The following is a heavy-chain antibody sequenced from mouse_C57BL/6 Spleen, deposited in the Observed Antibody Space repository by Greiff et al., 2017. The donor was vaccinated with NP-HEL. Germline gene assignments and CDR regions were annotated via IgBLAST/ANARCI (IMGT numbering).Heavy chain of an antibody. CDR2: IDPSDSYT. J-gene: IGHJ1*03. CDR3: ARVGSSPITTVVGDGYFDV. D-gene: IGHD1-1*01. V-gene: IGHV1-69*01. CDR1: GYTFTSYW. Sequence: QVQLQQSGAELVMPGASVKLSCKASGYTFTSYWMHWVKQRPGQGLEWIGEIDPSDSYTNYNQKFKGKSTLTVDKSSSTAYMQLSSLTSEDSAVYYCARVGSSPITTVVGDGYFDVWGTGTTVTVSS.